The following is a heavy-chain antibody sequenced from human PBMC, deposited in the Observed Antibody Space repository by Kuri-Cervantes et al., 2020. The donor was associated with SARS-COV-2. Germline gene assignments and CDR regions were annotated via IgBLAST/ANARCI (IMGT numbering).Heavy chain of an antibody. J-gene: IGHJ4*02. D-gene: IGHD4-17*01. V-gene: IGHV3-11*06. CDR2: IGSISSYI. CDR3: ARAHGDYALDY. Sequence: GGSLRLSCAASGFTFSDYYMSWIRQAPGKGLEWVSSIGSISSYIYYADSVKGRFTVSRDNANNSLSLLMHSLRDEDTAVYYCARAHGDYALDYWGQGTLVTVSS. CDR1: GFTFSDYY.